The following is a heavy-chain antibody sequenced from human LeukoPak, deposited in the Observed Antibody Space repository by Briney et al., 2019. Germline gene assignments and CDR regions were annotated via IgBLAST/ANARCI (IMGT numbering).Heavy chain of an antibody. D-gene: IGHD3-3*01. CDR2: ISSSGSTI. J-gene: IGHJ4*02. V-gene: IGHV3-48*04. CDR1: GFTFRNYA. CDR3: ARDSQWLLSPLFDY. Sequence: GGSLRLSCAASGFTFRNYAMTWVRQAPGKGLEWVSAISSSGSTIYYADSVKGRFTISRDNAKNSLYLQMNSLRAEDTAVYYCARDSQWLLSPLFDYWGQGTLVTVSS.